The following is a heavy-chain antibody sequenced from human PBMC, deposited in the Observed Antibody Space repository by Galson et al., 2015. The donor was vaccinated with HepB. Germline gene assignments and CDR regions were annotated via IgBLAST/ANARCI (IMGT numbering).Heavy chain of an antibody. D-gene: IGHD2-15*01. J-gene: IGHJ3*02. CDR3: ARFPYCSGGSCYDLIGHAFDI. CDR1: GYTFTGYY. CDR2: INPNSGGT. Sequence: SVKVSCKASGYTFTGYYVNWVRQAPGQGLEWMGWINPNSGGTDYAQRFQGRVTMTRDTSISTAYMELSRLRSDDTAVYYCARFPYCSGGSCYDLIGHAFDIWGQGTMVTVSS. V-gene: IGHV1-2*02.